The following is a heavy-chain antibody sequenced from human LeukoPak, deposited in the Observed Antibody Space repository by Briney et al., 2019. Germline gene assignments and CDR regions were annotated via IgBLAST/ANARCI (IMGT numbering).Heavy chain of an antibody. D-gene: IGHD1-1*01. J-gene: IGHJ4*02. CDR3: VRQPRVHTPDF. Sequence: GESLKISCKGSGYSFTSYWIGWVRQMSGKGLEWMGINYPGDSDTRYSPSFQGQVTISADKSITTAYLQWSSLKASDTATYYCVRQPRVHTPDFWGQGTLVTVSS. CDR1: GYSFTSYW. CDR2: NYPGDSDT. V-gene: IGHV5-51*01.